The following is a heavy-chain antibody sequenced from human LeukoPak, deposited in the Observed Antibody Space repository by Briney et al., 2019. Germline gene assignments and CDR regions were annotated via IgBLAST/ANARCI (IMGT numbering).Heavy chain of an antibody. J-gene: IGHJ4*02. Sequence: GGSLRLSCAASGFTFSDYYMSWIRQDPGKGLEWVSYISSSGSTIYYADSVKGRFTISRDNAKNSLYLQMNSLGAEDTAVYYCAKDIVARGPPVHVRITMTPDYWGQGTLVTVSS. D-gene: IGHD3-22*01. CDR2: ISSSGSTI. CDR3: AKDIVARGPPVHVRITMTPDY. V-gene: IGHV3-11*01. CDR1: GFTFSDYY.